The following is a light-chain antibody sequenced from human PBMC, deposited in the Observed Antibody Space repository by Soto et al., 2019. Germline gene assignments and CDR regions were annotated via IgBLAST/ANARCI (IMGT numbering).Light chain of an antibody. CDR1: QGIINY. J-gene: IGKJ1*01. CDR3: QKYNSV. CDR2: AAS. V-gene: IGKV1-27*01. Sequence: DIQMTQSPSSLSASVGDRVTITCRASQGIINYLAWYQQKPGKVPKLLIYAASTLQSGVPSRFSGSGSGTHFTLTISRLQSEDVATYYCQKYNSVFGQGTKVEIK.